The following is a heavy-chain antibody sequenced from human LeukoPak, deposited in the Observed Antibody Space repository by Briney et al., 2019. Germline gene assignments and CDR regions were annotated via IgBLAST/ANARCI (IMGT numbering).Heavy chain of an antibody. CDR2: ISGSGGST. D-gene: IGHD1-14*01. V-gene: IGHV3-23*01. Sequence: GGSLRLSCAASGFTFSSYAMRWVRQAPGKGLEWVSAISGSGGSTYYADSVTGRFTISRDNSKNTLYLQMNSLRAEDTAVYYCAKDRNQRGVRAFDSWGQGTMVTVSS. CDR3: AKDRNQRGVRAFDS. CDR1: GFTFSSYA. J-gene: IGHJ3*02.